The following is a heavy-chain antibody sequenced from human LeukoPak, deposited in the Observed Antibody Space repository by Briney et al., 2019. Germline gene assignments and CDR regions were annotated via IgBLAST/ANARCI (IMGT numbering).Heavy chain of an antibody. Sequence: ASVKVSCKASGYIFTGYHVHWVRQAPGQGLEWMGRIYPISGVTNYAQKFQGSVIMTRDTSISTACMELTSLKSDDTAVYYCARAPPYSNGWYGADNWFDPWGQGTLVIVSS. D-gene: IGHD6-19*01. CDR3: ARAPPYSNGWYGADNWFDP. J-gene: IGHJ5*02. CDR2: IYPISGVT. CDR1: GYIFTGYH. V-gene: IGHV1-2*02.